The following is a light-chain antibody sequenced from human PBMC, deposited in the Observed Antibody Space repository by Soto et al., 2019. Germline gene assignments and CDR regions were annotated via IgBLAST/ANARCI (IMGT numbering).Light chain of an antibody. CDR1: QSVNSY. V-gene: IGKV3-11*01. Sequence: EIVLTQSPAILSLSPGEGATLSCRASQSVNSYLVWYQQKPGQAPRLLIYDASNRATGIPARFSGSGSGTDFTLTISRLEPEDFAVYYCQHRSNWPLTFGGETKVEIK. CDR2: DAS. J-gene: IGKJ4*01. CDR3: QHRSNWPLT.